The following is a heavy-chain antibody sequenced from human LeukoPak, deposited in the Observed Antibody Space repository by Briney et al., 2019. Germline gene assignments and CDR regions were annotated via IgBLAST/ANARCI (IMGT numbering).Heavy chain of an antibody. CDR1: GFTFSSYE. V-gene: IGHV3-48*03. CDR2: ISSSGSTI. D-gene: IGHD3-9*01. Sequence: GGSLRLSCAASGFTFSSYEMNWVRQAPGKGLEWVSYISSSGSTIYYADSVKGRFTTSRGNAKNSLYLQMNSLRAEDTAVYYCARQDYDILTGYYRYFDYWGQGTLVTVSS. J-gene: IGHJ4*02. CDR3: ARQDYDILTGYYRYFDY.